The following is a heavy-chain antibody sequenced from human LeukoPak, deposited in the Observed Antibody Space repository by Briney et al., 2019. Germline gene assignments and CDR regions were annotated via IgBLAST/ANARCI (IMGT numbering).Heavy chain of an antibody. CDR3: ARPSAYGEDAFDV. CDR1: GYSFTSYW. CDR2: IYPIDSDT. D-gene: IGHD2-21*01. J-gene: IGHJ3*01. V-gene: IGHV5-51*01. Sequence: KRGESLKISCKGSGYSFTSYWIGWVRQMPGKGLEWMGIIYPIDSDTRYSPSFRGQVTFSADKSISTAYLQWSSLKASDTAMYYCARPSAYGEDAFDVWGQGTMVTVSS.